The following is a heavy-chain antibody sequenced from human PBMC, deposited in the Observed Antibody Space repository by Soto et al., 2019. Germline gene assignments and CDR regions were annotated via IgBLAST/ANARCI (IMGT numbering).Heavy chain of an antibody. CDR2: INAGNGNT. CDR3: AREADCSGGSCYWFDP. V-gene: IGHV1-3*01. J-gene: IGHJ5*02. D-gene: IGHD2-15*01. Sequence: ASVKVSCKASGYTFTSYGISWVRQAPGQGLEWMGWINAGNGNTKYSQKFQGRVTITRDTPASTAYMELSSLRSEDTAAYYCAREADCSGGSCYWFDPWG. CDR1: GYTFTSYG.